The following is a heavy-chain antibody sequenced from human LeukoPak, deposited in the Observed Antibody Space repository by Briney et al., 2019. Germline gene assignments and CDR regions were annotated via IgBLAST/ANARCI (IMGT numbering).Heavy chain of an antibody. J-gene: IGHJ4*02. CDR2: INGNGRNT. Sequence: PGGSLRLSCAASGFTFSSYAMTWVRQAPGKGLEWVSTINGNGRNTYFADSVKGRFTISRDNSKNTLYLQMNSLRAEDTAIYYCTKDRGYGSGRDFDYWGQGALVTVSS. CDR1: GFTFSSYA. CDR3: TKDRGYGSGRDFDY. D-gene: IGHD3-10*01. V-gene: IGHV3-23*01.